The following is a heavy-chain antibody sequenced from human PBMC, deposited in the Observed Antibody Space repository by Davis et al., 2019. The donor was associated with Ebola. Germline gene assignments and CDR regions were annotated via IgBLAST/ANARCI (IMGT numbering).Heavy chain of an antibody. Sequence: GESLKISCAASGFTFSSYAMSWVRQSPGKGLEWVSSISDSGDSAYYADSVKGRFTISRDNSKNTLYLQMNSLRAEDTAVYYCAKDEYSSSSVGIVDYWGQGTLVTVSS. J-gene: IGHJ4*02. D-gene: IGHD6-6*01. CDR3: AKDEYSSSSVGIVDY. CDR1: GFTFSSYA. V-gene: IGHV3-23*01. CDR2: ISDSGDSA.